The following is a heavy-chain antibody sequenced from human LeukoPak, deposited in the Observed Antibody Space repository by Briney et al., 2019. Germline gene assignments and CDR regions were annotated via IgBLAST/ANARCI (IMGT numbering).Heavy chain of an antibody. D-gene: IGHD3-22*01. CDR2: INSDGTST. CDR1: GFTFSNYW. CDR3: ARDRYYYDNSGYLFVLDY. J-gene: IGHJ4*02. V-gene: IGHV3-74*01. Sequence: GVSLRLSCEASGFTFSNYWMHWVRQAPGKGLVWVSRINSDGTSTTYADSVKGRFTTSRDNAKNTLYLQMNSLRAEDTAVYYCARDRYYYDNSGYLFVLDYWGQGTLVTVSS.